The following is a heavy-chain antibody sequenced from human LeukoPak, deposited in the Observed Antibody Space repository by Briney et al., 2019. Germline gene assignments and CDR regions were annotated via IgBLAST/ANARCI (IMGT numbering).Heavy chain of an antibody. CDR2: ISYDGSNK. V-gene: IGHV3-30-3*02. Sequence: GRSLRLSCAASGFTFSSYAMHWVRQAPGKGLEWVTVISYDGSNKYYADSVKGRFTISRDNAKNSLYLQMSSLRAEDTAVYYCAKPLAVGGYWYFDLWGRGTLVTVSS. J-gene: IGHJ2*01. D-gene: IGHD6-19*01. CDR1: GFTFSSYA. CDR3: AKPLAVGGYWYFDL.